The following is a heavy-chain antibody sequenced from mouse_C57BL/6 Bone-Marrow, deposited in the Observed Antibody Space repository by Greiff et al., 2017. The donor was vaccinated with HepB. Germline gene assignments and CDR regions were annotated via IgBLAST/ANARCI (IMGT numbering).Heavy chain of an antibody. Sequence: VNVVESGSGLVQPSQSLSITCTVSGFSLTSYGVHWVRQSPGKGLEWLGVIWRGGSTDYNAAFMSRLSITKDNSKSQVFFKMNSLQADDTAIYYCAKVVAPFAYWGQGTLVTVSA. J-gene: IGHJ3*01. D-gene: IGHD1-1*01. V-gene: IGHV2-5*01. CDR2: IWRGGST. CDR3: AKVVAPFAY. CDR1: GFSLTSYG.